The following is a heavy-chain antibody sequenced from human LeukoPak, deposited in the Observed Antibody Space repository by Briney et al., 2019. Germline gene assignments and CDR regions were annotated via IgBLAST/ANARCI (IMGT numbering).Heavy chain of an antibody. D-gene: IGHD2-15*01. Sequence: GESLKISCKGSGYSFTSYWIGWVRQMPGKGLEWMGIIYPGDSDTRYSPSFQGQVTISAGKSISTAYLQWSSLKASDTAMYYCARSPPAYCSGGSCYSGYYYMDVWGKGTTVTVSS. J-gene: IGHJ6*03. CDR3: ARSPPAYCSGGSCYSGYYYMDV. CDR2: IYPGDSDT. V-gene: IGHV5-51*01. CDR1: GYSFTSYW.